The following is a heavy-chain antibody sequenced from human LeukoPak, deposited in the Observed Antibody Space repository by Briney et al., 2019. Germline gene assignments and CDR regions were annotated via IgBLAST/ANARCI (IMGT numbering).Heavy chain of an antibody. CDR2: ISAYNGNT. Sequence: ASVKVSCKASGYTFTSYGISWVRQAPGQGLEWMGWISAYNGNTNYAQKLQGRVTMTTDTSTSTAYMELRSLRSDDTAVYYCARDLSGDSSSGLEIPAVLPSYYYYYGMDVWGQGTTVTVSS. CDR1: GYTFTSYG. CDR3: ARDLSGDSSSGLEIPAVLPSYYYYYGMDV. D-gene: IGHD6-6*01. J-gene: IGHJ6*02. V-gene: IGHV1-18*01.